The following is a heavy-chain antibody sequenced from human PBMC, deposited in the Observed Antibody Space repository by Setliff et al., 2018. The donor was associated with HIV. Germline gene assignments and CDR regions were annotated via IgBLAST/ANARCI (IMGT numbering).Heavy chain of an antibody. CDR2: ISAYNGNT. V-gene: IGHV1-8*02. CDR1: GYTFTSYD. J-gene: IGHJ6*02. Sequence: ASVKVSCKASGYTFTSYDINWVRQAPGQGLEWMGWISAYNGNTNYAQKFQGRVTMTRNTSISTAYMELSSLRSEDTAVYYCARGFVVGSTVVTPGYYYYGMDVWGQGTTVTVSS. CDR3: ARGFVVGSTVVTPGYYYYGMDV. D-gene: IGHD2-21*02.